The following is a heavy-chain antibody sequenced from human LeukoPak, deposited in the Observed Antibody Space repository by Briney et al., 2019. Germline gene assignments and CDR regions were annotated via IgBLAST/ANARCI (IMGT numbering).Heavy chain of an antibody. Sequence: GGSLRLSCTASKFTFSHYGMQWVRQAPGKGLEWVAVISSDGSIKVYADSVKGRFTLSRDNSINTIDLQMNSLRAEDTAVYYCVKEYHSRGFGAYFDYWGQGTLVTVSS. D-gene: IGHD3-3*01. CDR2: ISSDGSIK. V-gene: IGHV3-30*18. CDR1: KFTFSHYG. J-gene: IGHJ4*02. CDR3: VKEYHSRGFGAYFDY.